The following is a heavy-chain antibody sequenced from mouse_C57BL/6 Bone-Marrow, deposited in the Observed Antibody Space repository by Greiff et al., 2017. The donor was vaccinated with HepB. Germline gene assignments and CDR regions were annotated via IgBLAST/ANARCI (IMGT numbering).Heavy chain of an antibody. V-gene: IGHV5-17*01. J-gene: IGHJ4*01. D-gene: IGHD2-3*01. CDR1: GFTFSDYG. Sequence: DVKLVESGGGLVKPGGSLKLSCAASGFTFSDYGMHWVRQAPEKGLEWVAYISSGSSTIYYADTVKGRFTISRDNAKNTLFLQMTSLRSEDTAMYYCARGGWLLRAMDDWGQGTSVTVSS. CDR3: ARGGWLLRAMDD. CDR2: ISSGSSTI.